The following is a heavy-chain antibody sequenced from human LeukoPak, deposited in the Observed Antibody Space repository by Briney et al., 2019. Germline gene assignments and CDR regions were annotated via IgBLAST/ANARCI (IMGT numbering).Heavy chain of an antibody. CDR2: ISGSGGST. CDR3: AKARRIVVVTATAIDY. D-gene: IGHD2-21*02. Sequence: GGSLRLSCAASGFTFSSYAMSWVRQAPGKGLEWVLAISGSGGSTYYADSVKGRFTISRDNSKNTLYLQMNSLRAEDTAVYYCAKARRIVVVTATAIDYWGQGTLVTVSS. V-gene: IGHV3-23*01. J-gene: IGHJ4*02. CDR1: GFTFSSYA.